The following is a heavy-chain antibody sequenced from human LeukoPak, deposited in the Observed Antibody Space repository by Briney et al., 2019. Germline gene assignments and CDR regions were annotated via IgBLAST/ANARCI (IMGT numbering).Heavy chain of an antibody. D-gene: IGHD5-18*01. J-gene: IGHJ4*02. Sequence: PSETLSLTCTVSGGSMSSGGHYWSWIRQHPGKGLEWIGYIYYSGSTYYNPSLKSRVTISVDTSKNQFSLKLSSVTAADTAVYYCASAMTAMVTDYWGQGTLVTVSS. CDR3: ASAMTAMVTDY. V-gene: IGHV4-31*03. CDR1: GGSMSSGGHY. CDR2: IYYSGST.